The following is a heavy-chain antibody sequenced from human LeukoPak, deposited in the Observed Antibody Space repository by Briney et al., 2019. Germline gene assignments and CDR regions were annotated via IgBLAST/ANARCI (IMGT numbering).Heavy chain of an antibody. V-gene: IGHV3-72*01. CDR2: IRKKVNSYTT. D-gene: IGHD1-26*01. CDR1: GFTFSDHY. Sequence: GGSLRLSCAASGFTFSDHYMDWVRQAPGKGLEWVGRIRKKVNSYTTEYAASVKGRFTISRDDSKNSLYLQMNSLKTDDTAVYYCAPAGSGTYYGEPWGQGTLVTVSS. CDR3: APAGSGTYYGEP. J-gene: IGHJ5*02.